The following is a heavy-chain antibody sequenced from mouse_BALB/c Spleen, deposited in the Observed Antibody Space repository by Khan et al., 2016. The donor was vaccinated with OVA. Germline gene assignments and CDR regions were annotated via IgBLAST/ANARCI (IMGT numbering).Heavy chain of an antibody. J-gene: IGHJ3*01. CDR2: ISDGGSYT. CDR3: ERDNYGNPFSY. CDR1: GFTFSDYY. V-gene: IGHV5-4*02. D-gene: IGHD2-1*01. Sequence: EVELVESGGGLVKPGGSLKLSCAASGFTFSDYYMYWVRQTPEKRLEWVATISDGGSYTYYPDSVKGRFPISRDDAENHLYLQMCSLKSEATAIYYCERDNYGNPFSYWGQGTLVTVSA.